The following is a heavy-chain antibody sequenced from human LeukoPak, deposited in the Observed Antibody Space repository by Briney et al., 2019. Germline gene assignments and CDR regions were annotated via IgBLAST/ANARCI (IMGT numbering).Heavy chain of an antibody. Sequence: SVKVSCKASGGTFSSYAISWVRQAPGQGLEWMGRIIPILGIANYAQKFQGRVTITADKSTSTAYMELSSLRSEDTAVYYCARAMVYAVSWFDPWGQGTLVTVSS. CDR1: GGTFSSYA. V-gene: IGHV1-69*04. CDR3: ARAMVYAVSWFDP. D-gene: IGHD2-8*01. J-gene: IGHJ5*02. CDR2: IIPILGIA.